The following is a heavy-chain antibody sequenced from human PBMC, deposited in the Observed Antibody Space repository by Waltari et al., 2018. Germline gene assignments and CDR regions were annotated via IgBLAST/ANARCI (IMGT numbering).Heavy chain of an antibody. Sequence: EVQLVESGGGLVKPGGSLRLSCAAAAFTFSTAWMRWVRQAPGKGVEWVGRIKSKTDGGTTEYAAPVKGRFTISRDDSKNTLYLQMNSLKTEDTAVYYCTTGAGWGGYWGQGTLVTVSS. V-gene: IGHV3-15*01. CDR3: TTGAGWGGY. CDR1: AFTFSTAW. D-gene: IGHD6-19*01. J-gene: IGHJ4*02. CDR2: IKSKTDGGTT.